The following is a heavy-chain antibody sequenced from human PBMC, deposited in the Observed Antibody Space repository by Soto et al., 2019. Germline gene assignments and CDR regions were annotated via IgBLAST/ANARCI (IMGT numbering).Heavy chain of an antibody. J-gene: IGHJ1*01. CDR2: VGTGGTA. CDR3: VPYVPAARRRYLQL. CDR1: GFTFSSYA. V-gene: IGHV3-23*01. D-gene: IGHD6-6*01. Sequence: EVQLLESGGGLVQPGGSLRLSCAASGFTFSSYAMSWVRQAPGKGLEWVSAVGTGGTAYYADSVKGRFTISRDNSQNHVHRQTDSLRAEHTGVYYCVPYVPAARRRYLQLRGQGTPVTVFS.